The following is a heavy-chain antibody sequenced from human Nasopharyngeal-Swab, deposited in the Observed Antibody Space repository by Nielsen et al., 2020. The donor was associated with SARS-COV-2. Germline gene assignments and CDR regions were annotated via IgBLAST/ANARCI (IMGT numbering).Heavy chain of an antibody. J-gene: IGHJ3*02. V-gene: IGHV4-38-2*01. D-gene: IGHD3-10*01. CDR2: IYHRGST. CDR3: ARPGVWYGELKNDAFDI. Sequence: WIRQPPGKGLEWIGSIYHRGSTYYNPSLKSRVTISVDNSKNQFSLKLSYVTAADTAVYYWARPGVWYGELKNDAFDIWGQGTMVTVSS.